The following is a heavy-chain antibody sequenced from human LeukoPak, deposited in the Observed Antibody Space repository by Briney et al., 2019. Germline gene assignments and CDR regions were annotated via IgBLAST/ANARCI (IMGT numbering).Heavy chain of an antibody. Sequence: SVKVSCKASGYTFTGYYMHRVRQAPGQGPEWLGTTIPIFGPTNYAQKFQGRVTLTTDESTITAYMELSSLRSEDTAVYYCAKGGYTSAFNTFFDYWGQGTLVTVSS. V-gene: IGHV1-69*05. CDR3: AKGGYTSAFNTFFDY. CDR1: GYTFTGYY. CDR2: TIPIFGPT. J-gene: IGHJ4*02. D-gene: IGHD6-25*01.